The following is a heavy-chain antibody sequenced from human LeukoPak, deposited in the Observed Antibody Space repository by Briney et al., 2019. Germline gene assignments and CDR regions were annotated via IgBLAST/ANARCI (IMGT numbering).Heavy chain of an antibody. CDR2: ISYDGSNE. D-gene: IGHD3-22*01. V-gene: IGHV3-30*03. CDR1: GFTFSIYG. Sequence: GRSLRLSCAASGFTFSIYGMHWVRQVPGKGLEWAALISYDGSNEYYADSVKGRFTMSRDNSKNSLYLQMNSLRAEDTAVYYCARGLYDSSGYYRAEYFQHWGQGTLVTVSS. CDR3: ARGLYDSSGYYRAEYFQH. J-gene: IGHJ1*01.